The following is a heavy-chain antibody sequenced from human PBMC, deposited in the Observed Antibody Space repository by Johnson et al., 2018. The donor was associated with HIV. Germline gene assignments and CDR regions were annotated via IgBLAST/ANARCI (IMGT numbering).Heavy chain of an antibody. Sequence: VQLVESGGGVVQPGRSLRLSCAASGFTFSSYVIHWVRQPPGKGLEWVAVTSYDGSNKYYVDSVKGRFTISRDNSKNTLYLQMNSLRPEDTAVYYCAKTPGDNWYYSEGTDAFDIWGQGTMVTVSS. CDR3: AKTPGDNWYYSEGTDAFDI. CDR2: TSYDGSNK. J-gene: IGHJ3*02. V-gene: IGHV3-30*18. D-gene: IGHD3-22*01. CDR1: GFTFSSYV.